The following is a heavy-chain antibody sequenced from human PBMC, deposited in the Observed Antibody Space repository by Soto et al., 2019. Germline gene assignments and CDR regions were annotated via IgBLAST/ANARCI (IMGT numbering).Heavy chain of an antibody. J-gene: IGHJ3*02. CDR1: GFTFSNAW. V-gene: IGHV3-15*01. CDR3: TTGRYSSSWYLAFDI. CDR2: IKSKTDGGTT. D-gene: IGHD6-13*01. Sequence: PGGSLRLSCAASGFTFSNAWMSWVRQAPGKGLEWVGRIKSKTDGGTTDYAAPVKGRFTISRDDSKNTLFLQMNSLKTEDTAVYYCTTGRYSSSWYLAFDIWGQGTMVTVPS.